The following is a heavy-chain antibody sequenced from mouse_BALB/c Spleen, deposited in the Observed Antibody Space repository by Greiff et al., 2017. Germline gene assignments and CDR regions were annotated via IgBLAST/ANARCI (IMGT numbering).Heavy chain of an antibody. D-gene: IGHD2-3*01. CDR2: IWAGGST. J-gene: IGHJ2*01. CDR1: GFSLTSYG. V-gene: IGHV2-9*02. CDR3: AKDGYYPGYFDY. Sequence: VQGVESGPGLVAPSQSLSITCTVSGFSLTSYGVHWVRQPPGKGLEWLGVIWAGGSTNYNSALMSRLSISKDNSKSQVFLKMNSLQTDDTAMYYCAKDGYYPGYFDYWGQGTTLTVSS.